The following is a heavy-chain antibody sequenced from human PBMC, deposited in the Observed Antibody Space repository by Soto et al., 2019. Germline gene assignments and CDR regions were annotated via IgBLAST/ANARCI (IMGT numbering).Heavy chain of an antibody. D-gene: IGHD2-15*01. V-gene: IGHV1-69*13. CDR1: GGTFSSYA. CDR2: IIPIFGTA. J-gene: IGHJ3*02. Sequence: SVKVSCKASGGTFSSYAISWVRQAPGQGLEWMGGIIPIFGTANYAQKFQGRVTITADESTSTAYMELSSLRPEDTAVYYCARDVVVVAATFAAFDIWGQGTMVTVS. CDR3: ARDVVVVAATFAAFDI.